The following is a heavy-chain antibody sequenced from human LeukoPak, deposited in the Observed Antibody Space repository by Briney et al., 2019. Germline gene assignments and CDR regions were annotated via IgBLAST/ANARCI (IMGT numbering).Heavy chain of an antibody. CDR2: IYHSGST. Sequence: SETLSLTYTVSGGSISSGGYYWSWIRQPPGKGLEWIGYIYHSGSTYYNPSLKSRVTISVDRSKNQFSLKLSSVTAADTAVYYCATSSIYFPYNWFDPWGQGTLVTVSS. J-gene: IGHJ5*02. CDR1: GGSISSGGYY. CDR3: ATSSIYFPYNWFDP. V-gene: IGHV4-30-2*01. D-gene: IGHD2/OR15-2a*01.